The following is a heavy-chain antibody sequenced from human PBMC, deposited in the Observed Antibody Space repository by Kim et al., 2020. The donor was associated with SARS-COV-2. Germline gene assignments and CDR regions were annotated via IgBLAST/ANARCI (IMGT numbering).Heavy chain of an antibody. D-gene: IGHD2-2*03. CDR1: GFTFDDYA. CDR3: AKDLGDMDSPTYYYGMDV. V-gene: IGHV3-9*01. J-gene: IGHJ6*02. Sequence: GGSLRLSCAASGFTFDDYAMHWVRQAPGKGLEWVSGISWNSGSIGYADSVKGRFTISRDNAKNSLYLQMNSLRAEDTALYYCAKDLGDMDSPTYYYGMDVWGQGTTVTVSS. CDR2: ISWNSGSI.